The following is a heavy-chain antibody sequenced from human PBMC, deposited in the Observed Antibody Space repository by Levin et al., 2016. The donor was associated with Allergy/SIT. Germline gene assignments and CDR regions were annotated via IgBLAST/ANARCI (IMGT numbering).Heavy chain of an antibody. CDR1: GGSISSSSYY. CDR3: ATLYDILTSHWFDP. D-gene: IGHD3-9*01. Sequence: SETLSLTCTVSGGSISSSSYYWGWIRQPPGKGLEWIGSIYYSGSTYYNPSLKSRVTISVDTSKNQFSLKLSSVTAADTAVYYCATLYDILTSHWFDPWGQGTLVTVSS. V-gene: IGHV4-39*01. CDR2: IYYSGST. J-gene: IGHJ5*02.